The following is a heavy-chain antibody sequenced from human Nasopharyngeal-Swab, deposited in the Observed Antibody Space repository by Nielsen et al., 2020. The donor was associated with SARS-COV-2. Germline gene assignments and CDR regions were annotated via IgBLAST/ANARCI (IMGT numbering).Heavy chain of an antibody. CDR3: ARMVRDSSSWYEVRYYFDY. J-gene: IGHJ4*02. CDR2: IFSNDEK. CDR1: GFSLSNARLG. Sequence: SGPTLVKPTETLTLNCTVSGFSLSNARLGVSWIRQPPGKALEWLAHIFSNDEKSYSTSLKSKLTISKDTANSQVVLTMTNMYPVDPATYYCARMVRDSSSWYEVRYYFDYWGQGTLVTVSS. V-gene: IGHV2-26*01. D-gene: IGHD6-13*01.